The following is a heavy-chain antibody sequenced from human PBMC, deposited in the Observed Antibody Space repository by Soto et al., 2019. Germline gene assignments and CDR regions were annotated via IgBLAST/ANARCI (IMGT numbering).Heavy chain of an antibody. CDR2: SYYRGSN. D-gene: IGHD2-21*01. J-gene: IGHJ4*02. CDR1: GGSISSGGSY. V-gene: IGHV4-31*03. CDR3: ARGVIH. Sequence: QVQLQESGPGLVKPSQPLSLTCTVSGGSISSGGSYWSWIRQHPGKGLEWIGYSYYRGSNNYNQSHKSRVTISVDTSKNQFSLKLSSVTAADTAVYYCARGVIHWGQGTLVTVSS.